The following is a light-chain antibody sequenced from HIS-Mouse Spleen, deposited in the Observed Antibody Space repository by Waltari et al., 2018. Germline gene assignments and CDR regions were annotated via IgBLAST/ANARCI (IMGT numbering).Light chain of an antibody. J-gene: IGLJ2*01. CDR2: QDS. CDR3: QAWDSSTAVV. Sequence: SYELTQPPSVSVSPGQTASITCSGDKLGDKYACWYQQKPGQTPVLVIYQDSKRPSGIPERFSASNAANTATLTSSSTQAMDEADYYCQAWDSSTAVVFGGGTKLTVL. CDR1: KLGDKY. V-gene: IGLV3-1*01.